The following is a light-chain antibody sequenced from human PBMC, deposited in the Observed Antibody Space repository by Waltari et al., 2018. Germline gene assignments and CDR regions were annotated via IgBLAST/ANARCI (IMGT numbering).Light chain of an antibody. V-gene: IGLV8-61*01. CDR2: KGT. Sequence: TVVTQEPSLSVSPGGTVTLTCALSSGPVSCTSYATWYRQTPGQAPRTLVYKGTSRSFGVPDRFSGSVLGNKAALTITGAQADDESDYFCSVYMGSGIWVFGGGTKLTVL. J-gene: IGLJ3*02. CDR3: SVYMGSGIWV. CDR1: SGPVSCTSY.